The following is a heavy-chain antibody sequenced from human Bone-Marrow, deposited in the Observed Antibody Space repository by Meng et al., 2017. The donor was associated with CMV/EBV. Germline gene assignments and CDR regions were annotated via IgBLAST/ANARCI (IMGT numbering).Heavy chain of an antibody. D-gene: IGHD6-13*01. V-gene: IGHV6-1*01. Sequence: VSSISAAWNWIRQSPSRGLEWLGRTYYRSKWYNDYAVSVKSRITINPDTSKNQFSLQLNSVTPEDTAVYYCARDIAAAGTGGTFDPWGQGTLVTVSS. CDR1: VSSISAA. CDR3: ARDIAAAGTGGTFDP. J-gene: IGHJ5*02. CDR2: TYYRSKWYN.